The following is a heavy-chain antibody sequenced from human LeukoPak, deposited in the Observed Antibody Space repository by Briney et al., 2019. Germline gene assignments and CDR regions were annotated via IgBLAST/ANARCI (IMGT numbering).Heavy chain of an antibody. Sequence: ASVKVSCKASGYTFTSNYIHWVRQAPGHGLEWMGMIYPRDGSTSYAQKFQGRVTVTRGTSTSTVHMELSGLRSEDTAVYYCARDQEGFDYWGQGTLVTVSS. J-gene: IGHJ4*02. CDR2: IYPRDGST. CDR1: GYTFTSNY. V-gene: IGHV1-46*01. CDR3: ARDQEGFDY.